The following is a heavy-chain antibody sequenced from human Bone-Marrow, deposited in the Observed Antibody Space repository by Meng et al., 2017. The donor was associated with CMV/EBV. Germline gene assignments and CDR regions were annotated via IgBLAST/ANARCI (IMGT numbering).Heavy chain of an antibody. J-gene: IGHJ4*02. CDR1: GGYVSSGSYY. Sequence: VSGGYVSSGSYYWSWVRQPPGKEREWMGYIYYSGSTNYNPSLKSRVTISVDTSKDQFSLKLSSVTAADTAVYYCARIDYGADYFDYWGQGALVTVSS. CDR3: ARIDYGADYFDY. V-gene: IGHV4-61*01. CDR2: IYYSGST. D-gene: IGHD4-17*01.